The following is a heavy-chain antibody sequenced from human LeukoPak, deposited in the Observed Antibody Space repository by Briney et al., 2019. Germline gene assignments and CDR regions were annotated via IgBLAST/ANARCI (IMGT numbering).Heavy chain of an antibody. Sequence: SETLSLTCTVSGDSISSYYWSWIRQPPGKGPEWIGYIYYGGSTSYNPSLKSRVTISVDTSKNQFSLKLSSVTAADTAVYYCASTPNYYDSSQGGYWGQGTLVTVSS. CDR3: ASTPNYYDSSQGGY. J-gene: IGHJ4*02. D-gene: IGHD3-22*01. V-gene: IGHV4-59*12. CDR2: IYYGGST. CDR1: GDSISSYY.